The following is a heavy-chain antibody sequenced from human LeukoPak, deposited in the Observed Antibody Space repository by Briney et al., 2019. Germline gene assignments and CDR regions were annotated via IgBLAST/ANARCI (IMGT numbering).Heavy chain of an antibody. CDR1: GFTFSSYW. CDR3: AREGRPNYYDSSGYYTDFDY. J-gene: IGHJ4*02. V-gene: IGHV3-74*01. Sequence: PGGSLRLSCAASGFTFSSYWMHWVRQAPGKGLVWVSRINSDGSSTSYADSVKGRFTISRDNAKNTLYLQMNSLRAEDTAVYYCAREGRPNYYDSSGYYTDFDYWGQGTLVTVPS. CDR2: INSDGSST. D-gene: IGHD3-22*01.